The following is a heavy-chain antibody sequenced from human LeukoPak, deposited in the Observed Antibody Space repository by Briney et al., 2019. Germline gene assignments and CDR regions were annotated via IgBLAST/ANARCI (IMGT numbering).Heavy chain of an antibody. J-gene: IGHJ5*02. CDR2: ISSSSSYI. CDR3: AGGVQLERPGFDP. D-gene: IGHD1-1*01. CDR1: GFTFSSYS. Sequence: PGGSLRLSCAASGFTFSSYSMNWVRQAPGKGLEWVSSISSSSSYIYYADSVKGRFTISRDNAKNSLYLQMNSLRAEDTAVYYCAGGVQLERPGFDPWGQGTLVTVSS. V-gene: IGHV3-21*01.